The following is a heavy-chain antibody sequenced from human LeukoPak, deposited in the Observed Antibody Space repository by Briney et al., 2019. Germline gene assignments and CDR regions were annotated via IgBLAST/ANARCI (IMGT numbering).Heavy chain of an antibody. Sequence: GGSLRLSCAASGFDFNDFAMTWVRQAPGKGLEWVSSMSGSGDTTEYAASVKGRFTISRDNAKKTLYLEMNSLRAEDTAVYYCARPYCSGGSCYFYYYYGMDVWGQGTTVTVSS. CDR3: ARPYCSGGSCYFYYYYGMDV. J-gene: IGHJ6*02. V-gene: IGHV3-23*01. CDR2: MSGSGDTT. D-gene: IGHD2-15*01. CDR1: GFDFNDFA.